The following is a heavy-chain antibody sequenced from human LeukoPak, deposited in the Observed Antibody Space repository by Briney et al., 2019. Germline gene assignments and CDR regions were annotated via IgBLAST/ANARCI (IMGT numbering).Heavy chain of an antibody. CDR1: GYTFTSYY. CDR2: INPSGGST. Sequence: GASVKVSCKASGYTFTSYYMHWVRQAPGQGLEWMGIINPSGGSTSYAQKFQGRVTMTRDTSTSTVYMELSNLRSEDTAVYYCARERYNWKANGNFDYWGQGTLVTVSS. J-gene: IGHJ4*02. D-gene: IGHD1-1*01. V-gene: IGHV1-46*03. CDR3: ARERYNWKANGNFDY.